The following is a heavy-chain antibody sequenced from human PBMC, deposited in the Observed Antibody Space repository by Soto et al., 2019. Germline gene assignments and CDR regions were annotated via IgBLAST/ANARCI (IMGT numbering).Heavy chain of an antibody. CDR3: ATQEVGGSYVYTFDP. V-gene: IGHV4-39*01. J-gene: IGHJ5*02. CDR1: GGSISSSNYY. Sequence: QLQLQESGPGLVKPSETLSLTCTVSGGSISSSNYYWGWIRQPPGKGLEWIGSIYYSGSTYYNPSLKRPVTISVDTSKNQFSLKLSSVTAADTAVYYCATQEVGGSYVYTFDPWGQGTLVTVSS. D-gene: IGHD1-26*01. CDR2: IYYSGST.